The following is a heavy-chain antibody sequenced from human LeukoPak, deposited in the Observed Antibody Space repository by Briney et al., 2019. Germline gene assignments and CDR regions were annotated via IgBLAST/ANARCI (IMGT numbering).Heavy chain of an antibody. CDR3: ATFNWNYDPYYYYYGMDV. J-gene: IGHJ6*02. CDR2: VNPNSGNT. Sequence: GASVKVSCKASGYTFTSYDVNWVRQATGQGLEWMGWVNPNSGNTGYAQKFQGRVTMTRNTSIGTAYMELSSLRSEDTAVYYCATFNWNYDPYYYYYGMDVWGQGTTVTVSS. CDR1: GYTFTSYD. D-gene: IGHD1-7*01. V-gene: IGHV1-8*01.